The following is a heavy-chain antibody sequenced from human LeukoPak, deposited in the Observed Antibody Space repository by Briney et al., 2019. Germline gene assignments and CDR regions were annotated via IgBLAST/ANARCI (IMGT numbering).Heavy chain of an antibody. Sequence: GGSLRLSCAASGFTFSNYEMNWVRQAPGKGLEWVSYISGSGSTIYYADSVKGQFTISRDNAKDSPYLQMNSLRAEDTAVYYCARVRSGYSHENYFDYWGQGTLVTVSS. CDR2: ISGSGSTI. CDR1: GFTFSNYE. CDR3: ARVRSGYSHENYFDY. V-gene: IGHV3-48*03. D-gene: IGHD5-18*01. J-gene: IGHJ4*02.